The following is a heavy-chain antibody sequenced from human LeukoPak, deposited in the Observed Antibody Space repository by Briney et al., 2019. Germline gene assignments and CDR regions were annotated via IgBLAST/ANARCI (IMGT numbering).Heavy chain of an antibody. D-gene: IGHD6-13*01. CDR2: INPSGGST. CDR3: ARGLRSWFRPHYFDY. V-gene: IGHV1-46*01. CDR1: GYTFTSYY. J-gene: IGHJ4*02. Sequence: ASVKVSCKASGYTFTSYYMHWVRQAPGQGLEGMGIINPSGGSTSYAQKFQGRVTMTRDMSTSTVYMELSSLRSEDTAVYYCARGLRSWFRPHYFDYWGQGTLVTVSA.